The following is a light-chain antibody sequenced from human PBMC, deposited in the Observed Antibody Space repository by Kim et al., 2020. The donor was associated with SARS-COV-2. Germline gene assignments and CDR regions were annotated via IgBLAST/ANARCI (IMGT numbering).Light chain of an antibody. CDR2: DAS. CDR1: QSISTW. Sequence: GDRVTITCRASQSISTWLARYQQRPGKAPILLIYDASNLESGVSSRFSGGGSGPEFTLTISVLQTDDFATYYSQEYKRNSWTLGQGTKVFIK. V-gene: IGKV1-5*01. CDR3: QEYKRNSWT. J-gene: IGKJ1*01.